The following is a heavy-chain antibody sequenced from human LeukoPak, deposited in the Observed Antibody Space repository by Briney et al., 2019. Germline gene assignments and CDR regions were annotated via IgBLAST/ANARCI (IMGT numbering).Heavy chain of an antibody. D-gene: IGHD3-16*02. J-gene: IGHJ4*02. CDR3: AREPMGYYDYVWGSYRYHYYFDY. Sequence: PSETLSLTCTVSGGSISSSSYYWGWIRQPPGKGLEWIGSIYYSGSTNYNPSLKSRVTISVDTSKNQFSLKLSSVTAADTAVYYCAREPMGYYDYVWGSYRYHYYFDYWGQGTLVTVSS. V-gene: IGHV4-39*07. CDR2: IYYSGST. CDR1: GGSISSSSYY.